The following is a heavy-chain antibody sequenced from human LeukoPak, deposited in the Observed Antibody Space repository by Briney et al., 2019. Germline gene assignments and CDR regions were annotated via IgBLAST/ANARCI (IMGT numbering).Heavy chain of an antibody. J-gene: IGHJ4*02. D-gene: IGHD3-22*01. V-gene: IGHV3-7*01. CDR1: EFAFSAYS. CDR3: ALVYYDSSGYHDY. CDR2: IKHDGSGK. Sequence: PGGSLKLSCAASEFAFSAYSMSWVRQAPGKGLEWVANIKHDGSGKNYVDSVKGRFTISRDNAKKSLYLQMNSLRAEDTAVYYCALVYYDSSGYHDYWGQGTLVTVSS.